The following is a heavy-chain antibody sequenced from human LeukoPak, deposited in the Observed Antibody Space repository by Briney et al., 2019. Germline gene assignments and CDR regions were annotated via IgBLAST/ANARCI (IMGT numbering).Heavy chain of an antibody. CDR3: ARRAAAGTFSPLGDY. J-gene: IGHJ4*02. CDR2: IYYSGST. CDR1: GGSISSSSYY. D-gene: IGHD6-13*01. Sequence: SETLSLTCTVSGGSISSSSYYWGWTRQPPGKGLEWIGSIYYSGSTYYNPSLKSRVTISVDTSKNQFSLKLSSVTAADTAVYYCARRAAAGTFSPLGDYWGQGTLVTVSS. V-gene: IGHV4-39*01.